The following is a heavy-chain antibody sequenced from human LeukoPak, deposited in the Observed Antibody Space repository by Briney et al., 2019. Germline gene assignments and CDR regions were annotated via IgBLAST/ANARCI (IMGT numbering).Heavy chain of an antibody. CDR3: ARLRDDYVWGSLYYFDY. CDR1: GGSFSGYY. V-gene: IGHV4-34*01. D-gene: IGHD3-16*01. CDR2: INHRGST. J-gene: IGHJ4*02. Sequence: SETLSLTCAVYGGSFSGYYWSWIRQPPGKGLEWIGEINHRGSTNYNPSLKSRVTISVDMSKNQFSLKLSSVTAADTAVYYCARLRDDYVWGSLYYFDYWGQGTLVTVSS.